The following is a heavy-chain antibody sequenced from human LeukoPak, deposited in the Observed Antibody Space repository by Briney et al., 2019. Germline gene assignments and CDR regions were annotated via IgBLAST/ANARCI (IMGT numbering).Heavy chain of an antibody. V-gene: IGHV1-2*02. D-gene: IGHD4-11*01. Sequence: ASVKISCKASGYTFRGNYIHWLRQAPGQGLEWMGWIDANNGDTKYAQQFHGRITMSRDTSISTAYMDLSSLSPDDAAVYYCARDPSSVTLYFFDYWGQGTLVTVSS. CDR1: GYTFRGNY. J-gene: IGHJ4*02. CDR3: ARDPSSVTLYFFDY. CDR2: IDANNGDT.